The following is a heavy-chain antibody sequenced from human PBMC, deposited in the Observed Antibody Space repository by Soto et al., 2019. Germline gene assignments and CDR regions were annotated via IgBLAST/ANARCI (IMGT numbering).Heavy chain of an antibody. V-gene: IGHV4-59*11. CDR3: ARGGWSLDY. D-gene: IGHD2-15*01. Sequence: QVQLQESGPGLVKPSETLSLTCSVSGGSIISHYWCWIRQPPGKGLEWIGYIHYTGSTDYNPSLQSRLTLSVDTSKNHFYLKLSSVTAADTAVYYCARGGWSLDYWGQGTLVTVSS. CDR1: GGSIISHY. J-gene: IGHJ4*02. CDR2: IHYTGST.